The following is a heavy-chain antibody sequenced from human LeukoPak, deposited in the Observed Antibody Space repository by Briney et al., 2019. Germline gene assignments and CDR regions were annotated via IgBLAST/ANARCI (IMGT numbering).Heavy chain of an antibody. Sequence: PGGSLRLSCAASGFTFSSYSMNWVRQAPGKGLEWVSYISSSSSTIYYADSVKGRFTISRDNAKNSLYLQMNSLRAEDTAVYYCARDPVPPGYYCDILTGYYTPYYFDYWGQGTLVTVSS. CDR3: ARDPVPPGYYCDILTGYYTPYYFDY. J-gene: IGHJ4*02. V-gene: IGHV3-48*01. CDR2: ISSSSSTI. D-gene: IGHD3-9*01. CDR1: GFTFSSYS.